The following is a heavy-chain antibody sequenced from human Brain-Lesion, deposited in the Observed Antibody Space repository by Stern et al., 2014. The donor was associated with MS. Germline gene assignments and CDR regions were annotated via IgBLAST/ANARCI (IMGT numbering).Heavy chain of an antibody. CDR2: FDPEDGET. Sequence: VQLVESGAKVKKPGASVKVSCKVSGYTLTDLSMHWVRQAPRKGLEWMGGFDPEDGETIYAQKFQGRVTMTEDTSTDTAYMELSSLRSEDTAVYYCATLSPGAGGNYYRHFDYWGQGTLVTVSS. CDR3: ATLSPGAGGNYYRHFDY. D-gene: IGHD1-26*01. CDR1: GYTLTDLS. V-gene: IGHV1-24*01. J-gene: IGHJ4*02.